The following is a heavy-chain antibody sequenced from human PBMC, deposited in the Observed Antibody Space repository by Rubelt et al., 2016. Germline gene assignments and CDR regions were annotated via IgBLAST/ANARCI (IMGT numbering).Heavy chain of an antibody. V-gene: IGHV3-23*01. CDR2: ISGST. J-gene: IGHJ4*02. CDR1: GLTFSSHA. CDR3: ARCQISSWSSVDF. D-gene: IGHD6-13*01. Sequence: GGGLAQPGGSLRLSCAASGLTFSSHAMSWVRQAPGKGLEWVSAISGSTYYADSVKGRFIISRDNSKNTLFLQMNSLRADDMAVYYCARCQISSWSSVDFWGQGTLVTVSS.